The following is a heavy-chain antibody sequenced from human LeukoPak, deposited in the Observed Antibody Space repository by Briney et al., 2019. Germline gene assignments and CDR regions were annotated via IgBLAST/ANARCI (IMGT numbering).Heavy chain of an antibody. Sequence: PGRSLRLSCAASGFTFSSYGMHWVRQAPGKGLEWVAVTWYDGSNKYYADSVKGRFTISRDNSKNTLYLQMNSLRAEDTAVYYCAKDPSGRWSGSYVDYWGQGTLVTVSS. D-gene: IGHD1-26*01. J-gene: IGHJ4*02. CDR1: GFTFSSYG. V-gene: IGHV3-33*06. CDR2: TWYDGSNK. CDR3: AKDPSGRWSGSYVDY.